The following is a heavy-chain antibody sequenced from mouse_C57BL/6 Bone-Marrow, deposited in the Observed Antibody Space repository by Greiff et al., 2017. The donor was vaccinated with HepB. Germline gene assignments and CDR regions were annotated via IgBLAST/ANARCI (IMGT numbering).Heavy chain of an antibody. D-gene: IGHD2-1*01. CDR3: ARIYYGNGDWFAY. CDR2: INPDSSTI. J-gene: IGHJ3*01. V-gene: IGHV4-1*01. Sequence: EVKLLESGGGLVQPGGSLKLSCAASGFDFSSYWMSWVRRAPGKGLEWIGEINPDSSTINYAPSLKDKFIIARDNAKNTPYLQMSKVRSEDTALYYCARIYYGNGDWFAYWGQGTLVTVSA. CDR1: GFDFSSYW.